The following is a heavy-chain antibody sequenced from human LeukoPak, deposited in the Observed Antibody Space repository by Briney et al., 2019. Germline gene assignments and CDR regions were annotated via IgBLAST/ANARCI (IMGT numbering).Heavy chain of an antibody. CDR3: TSRDCSSTSCYRDPTYYYYYMDV. V-gene: IGHV3-73*01. CDR1: GFTFSGSA. Sequence: GESLKISCAASGFTFSGSAMHWVRQASGKGLEWVGRIRSKANSCATAYAASVKGRFTISRDDSKNTAYLQMNSLKTEDTAVYYCTSRDCSSTSCYRDPTYYYYYMDVWGKGTTVTVSS. J-gene: IGHJ6*03. D-gene: IGHD2-2*01. CDR2: IRSKANSCAT.